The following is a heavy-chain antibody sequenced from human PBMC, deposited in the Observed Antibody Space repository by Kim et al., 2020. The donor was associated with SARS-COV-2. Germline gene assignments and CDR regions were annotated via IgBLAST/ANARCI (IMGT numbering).Heavy chain of an antibody. V-gene: IGHV4-59*01. Sequence: NPSLKSRVTISVDTSKTQFSLKVSSVTAADTAIYYCARDTFGSGYFYGMDVWGQGTTVTVS. D-gene: IGHD6-19*01. J-gene: IGHJ6*02. CDR3: ARDTFGSGYFYGMDV.